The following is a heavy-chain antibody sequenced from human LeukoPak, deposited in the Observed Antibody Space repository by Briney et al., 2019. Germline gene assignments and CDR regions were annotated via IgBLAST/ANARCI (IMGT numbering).Heavy chain of an antibody. CDR2: IIPILGIA. CDR3: ARGLVATTEIDY. D-gene: IGHD5-12*01. J-gene: IGHJ4*02. Sequence: GSSVKVSCRASGGTFSSYTISWVRQAPGQGLEWMGRIIPILGIANYAQKFQGRVTITADKSTSTAYMELSSLRSDDTAVYYCARGLVATTEIDYWGQGTLVTVSS. CDR1: GGTFSSYT. V-gene: IGHV1-69*02.